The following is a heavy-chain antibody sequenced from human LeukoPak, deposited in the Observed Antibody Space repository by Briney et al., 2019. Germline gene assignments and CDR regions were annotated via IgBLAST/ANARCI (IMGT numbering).Heavy chain of an antibody. D-gene: IGHD3-22*01. CDR1: GYTLTELS. J-gene: IGHJ4*02. Sequence: ASVKVSCKVSGYTLTELSMHWVRQAPGKGLEWMGGFDPEDGETIYAQKFQGRVTMTEDTSTDTAYMELSSLRSEDTAVYYCATLPGPYYYDSSGYRRGGYWGQGTLVTVSS. CDR3: ATLPGPYYYDSSGYRRGGY. V-gene: IGHV1-24*01. CDR2: FDPEDGET.